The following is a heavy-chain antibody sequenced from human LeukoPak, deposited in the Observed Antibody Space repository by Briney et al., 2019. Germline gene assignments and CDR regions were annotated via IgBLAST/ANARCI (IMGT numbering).Heavy chain of an antibody. D-gene: IGHD6-13*01. CDR3: ARESSSSWRDFDY. J-gene: IGHJ4*02. CDR1: GFTFSSYS. Sequence: PGGSLRLSCAASGFTFSSYSMSWVRQAPGKGLEWVSYISSSSSTIYYADSVKGRFTISRDNAKNSLYLQMNSLRAEDTAVYYCARESSSSWRDFDYWGQGTLVTVSS. CDR2: ISSSSSTI. V-gene: IGHV3-48*01.